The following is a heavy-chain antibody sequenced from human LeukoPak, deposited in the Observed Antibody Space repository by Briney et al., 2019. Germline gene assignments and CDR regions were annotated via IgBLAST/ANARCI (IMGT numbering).Heavy chain of an antibody. D-gene: IGHD6-19*01. J-gene: IGHJ5*02. CDR1: GGSISSYY. Sequence: SETLSLTCTVSGGSISSYYWSWIRQPPGKGLEWIGYIYYSGSTNYNPSLKSRVTISVDTSKSQFSLKLSSVTAADTAVYYCAREYSSGGYNWFDPWGQGTLVTVSS. CDR3: AREYSSGGYNWFDP. CDR2: IYYSGST. V-gene: IGHV4-59*01.